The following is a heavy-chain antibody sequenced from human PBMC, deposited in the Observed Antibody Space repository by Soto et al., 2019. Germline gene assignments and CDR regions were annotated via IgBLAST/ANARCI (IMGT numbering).Heavy chain of an antibody. Sequence: SETLSPTFTVSGGSIRSYYWSWIRQPAGKGLEGIGRIYTSGGTNYNPSLKSRVTMSVDTSKNQFSLKLSSVTAADTAVYYCARDSIAAAGTRGGTDYYYYGMDVWGQGTTVTVSS. CDR3: ARDSIAAAGTRGGTDYYYYGMDV. D-gene: IGHD6-13*01. J-gene: IGHJ6*02. CDR1: GGSIRSYY. CDR2: IYTSGGT. V-gene: IGHV4-4*07.